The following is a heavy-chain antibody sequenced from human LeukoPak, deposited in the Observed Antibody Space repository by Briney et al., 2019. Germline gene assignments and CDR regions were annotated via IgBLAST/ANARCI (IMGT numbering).Heavy chain of an antibody. J-gene: IGHJ4*02. D-gene: IGHD3-9*01. CDR1: GFTFSSYA. CDR3: ARGEHILRYFDWLLPDY. Sequence: PGGSLRLSCAASGFTFSSYAMHRVRQAPGKGLEYVSAISSNGGSTYYANSVKGRFTISRDNSKNTLYLQMGSLRAEDMAVYYCARGEHILRYFDWLLPDYWGQGTLVTVSS. CDR2: ISSNGGST. V-gene: IGHV3-64*01.